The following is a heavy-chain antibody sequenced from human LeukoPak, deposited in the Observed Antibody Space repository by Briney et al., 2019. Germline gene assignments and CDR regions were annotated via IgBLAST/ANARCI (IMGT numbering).Heavy chain of an antibody. CDR3: ARASVDDRDFDY. CDR1: GGSFSGYY. V-gene: IGHV4-30-4*08. CDR2: IYYSGST. J-gene: IGHJ4*02. D-gene: IGHD5-12*01. Sequence: PSETLSLTCAVYGGSFSGYYWSWIRQPPGKGLEWIGYIYYSGSTYYNPSLKSRVTISVDTSKNQFSLKLSSVTAADTAVYYCARASVDDRDFDYWGQGTLVTVSS.